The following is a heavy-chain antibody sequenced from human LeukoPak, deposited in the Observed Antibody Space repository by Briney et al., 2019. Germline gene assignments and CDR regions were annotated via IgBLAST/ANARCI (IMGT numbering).Heavy chain of an antibody. D-gene: IGHD1-1*01. CDR2: ISGSGGST. CDR3: SKATDDGGTSGYLDY. Sequence: PGGALRLSCAASGFSFSSYAITWVRQAPGKGLEWISAISGSGGSTYYADSVKGRFTISRDNSKNALYLQMNSLRAEDTAVYYCSKATDDGGTSGYLDYWGQGPLVTVSS. V-gene: IGHV3-23*01. J-gene: IGHJ4*02. CDR1: GFSFSSYA.